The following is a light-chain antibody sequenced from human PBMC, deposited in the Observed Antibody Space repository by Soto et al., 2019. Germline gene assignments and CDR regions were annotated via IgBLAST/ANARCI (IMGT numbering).Light chain of an antibody. CDR3: QPYTSYSEA. V-gene: IGKV1-5*03. Sequence: MEVSQARYALSGCVGDRVTITCRASQTISSWLAWYQQKPGKAPKLPIYKASTLKSGVPSRFSGSGSGTEFTLTISSLQPADFATYYCQPYTSYSEAFGQGTKVDIK. J-gene: IGKJ1*01. CDR2: KAS. CDR1: QTISSW.